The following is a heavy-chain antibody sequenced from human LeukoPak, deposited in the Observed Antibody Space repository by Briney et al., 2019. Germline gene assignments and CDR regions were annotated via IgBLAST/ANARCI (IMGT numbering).Heavy chain of an antibody. CDR2: IYPSGNS. J-gene: IGHJ4*02. D-gene: IGHD6-25*01. V-gene: IGHV4-4*09. CDR3: TRRTRIAAGVYNIDF. CDR1: GGSISGYY. Sequence: PSETLSLTCTVSGGSISGYYWNWIRQPPGKGLEWPGYIYPSGNSDYNPSLKSRVSMSVDTSKKQISLRLSSVTAADTAVYYYTRRTRIAAGVYNIDFWGQGTLVTVSS.